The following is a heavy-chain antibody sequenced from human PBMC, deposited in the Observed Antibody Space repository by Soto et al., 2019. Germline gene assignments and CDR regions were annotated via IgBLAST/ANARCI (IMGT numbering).Heavy chain of an antibody. CDR1: GYSFTSYW. J-gene: IGHJ6*02. CDR3: ASEGRGYYYYGMDV. Sequence: GESLKISCKGSGYSFTSYWISWVRQMPGKGLEWMGRIDPSDSYTNYSPSFQGHVTISADKSISTAYLQWSSLKASDTAMYYCASEGRGYYYYGMDVWGQGTTVTVSS. D-gene: IGHD3-10*01. V-gene: IGHV5-10-1*01. CDR2: IDPSDSYT.